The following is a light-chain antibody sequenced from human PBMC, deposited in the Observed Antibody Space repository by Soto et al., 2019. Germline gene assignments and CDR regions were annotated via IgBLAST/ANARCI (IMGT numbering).Light chain of an antibody. CDR3: CSYAGSSTYYV. Sequence: QSALTQPASVSGSPGQSITISCTGTSSDVGSYNLVSWYQQHPGKAPKLMIDEGSKRPSGVSNRFSGSKSGNTASLTISGLQAEDEADYYCCSYAGSSTYYVFGTGTKVTVL. CDR2: EGS. CDR1: SSDVGSYNL. J-gene: IGLJ1*01. V-gene: IGLV2-23*01.